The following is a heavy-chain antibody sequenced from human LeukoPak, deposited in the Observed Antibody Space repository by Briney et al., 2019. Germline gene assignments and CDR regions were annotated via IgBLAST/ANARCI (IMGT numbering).Heavy chain of an antibody. V-gene: IGHV1-69*01. D-gene: IGHD2-15*01. CDR1: GGTFSSYA. J-gene: IGHJ4*02. CDR3: ARVGSGRTIDY. CDR2: IIPIFGTA. Sequence: ASVKVSCKASGGTFSSYAISWVRQAPGQGLEWMGGIIPIFGTANYAQKFQGRVTITADESTSTAYMELSSLRSEDMAVYYCARVGSGRTIDYWGQGTLVTVSS.